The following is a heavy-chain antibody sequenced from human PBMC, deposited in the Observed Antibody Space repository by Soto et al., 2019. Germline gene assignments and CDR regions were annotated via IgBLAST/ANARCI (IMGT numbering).Heavy chain of an antibody. CDR3: ARAGYSYGTGAFDI. V-gene: IGHV3-66*01. CDR2: IYSGGST. J-gene: IGHJ3*02. Sequence: GGSLRLSCAASGFTVSSNYMGWVRPAPGKGLEWVSVIYSGGSTYYADSVKGRFTISRDNSKNTLYLQMNSLRAEDTAVYYCARAGYSYGTGAFDIWGQGTMVTVSS. CDR1: GFTVSSNY. D-gene: IGHD5-18*01.